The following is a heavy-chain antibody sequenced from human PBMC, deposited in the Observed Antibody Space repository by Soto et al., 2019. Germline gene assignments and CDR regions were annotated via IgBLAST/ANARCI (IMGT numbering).Heavy chain of an antibody. CDR2: IYYGGST. J-gene: IGHJ4*02. D-gene: IGHD2-2*01. V-gene: IGHV4-30-2*01. Sequence: SETLSLTCAVSGGSISSGDYSWNWIRQPPGKGLEWIGYIYYGGSTYYNPSLQSRVTMSVDKSRNQFSLKLSSVTAADTSVYYCARAVYCSSTSCYGPFDYWGQGTLVTVS. CDR3: ARAVYCSSTSCYGPFDY. CDR1: GGSISSGDYS.